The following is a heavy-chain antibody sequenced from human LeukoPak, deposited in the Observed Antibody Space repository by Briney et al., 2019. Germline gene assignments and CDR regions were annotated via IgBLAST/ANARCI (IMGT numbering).Heavy chain of an antibody. Sequence: GGSLRLSCAASGFTFSSYAMSWVRQAPGKGLEWVANIKQDGSEKYYVDSVKGRFTISRDNAKNSLYLQMNSLRAEDTAVYYCASHDYRDYWGQGTLVTVSS. CDR2: IKQDGSEK. CDR3: ASHDYRDY. D-gene: IGHD4-11*01. J-gene: IGHJ4*02. V-gene: IGHV3-7*01. CDR1: GFTFSSYA.